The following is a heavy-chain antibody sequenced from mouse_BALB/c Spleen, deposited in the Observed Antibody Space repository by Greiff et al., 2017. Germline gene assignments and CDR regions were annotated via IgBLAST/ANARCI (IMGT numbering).Heavy chain of an antibody. J-gene: IGHJ2*01. CDR1: GFTFTDYY. CDR3: ARDSWGYFDY. CDR2: IRNKANGYTT. Sequence: EVQLVESGGGLVQPGGSLRLSCATSGFTFTDYYMSWVRQPPGKALEWLGFIRNKANGYTTEYSASVKGRFTISRDNSQSILYLQMNTLRAEDSATYYCARDSWGYFDYWGQGTTLTVSS. V-gene: IGHV7-3*02. D-gene: IGHD4-1*01.